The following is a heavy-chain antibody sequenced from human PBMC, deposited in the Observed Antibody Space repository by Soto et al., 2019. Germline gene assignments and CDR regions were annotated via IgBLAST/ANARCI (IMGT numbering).Heavy chain of an antibody. D-gene: IGHD3-10*01. Sequence: PGGSLRLSCAASGFTFSDDWMHWVRQAPGKGLVWVSRINTDGSATTYADSVKGRFTISRDNAKNMVYLQMNSLRAEDTAVYYCAKRNYGSEFDYWGQGTLVTVSS. CDR3: AKRNYGSEFDY. CDR2: INTDGSAT. CDR1: GFTFSDDW. V-gene: IGHV3-74*01. J-gene: IGHJ4*02.